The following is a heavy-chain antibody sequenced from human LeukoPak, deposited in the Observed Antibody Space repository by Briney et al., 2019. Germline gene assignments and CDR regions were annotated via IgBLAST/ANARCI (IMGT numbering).Heavy chain of an antibody. Sequence: GGSLRLSCAASGFTFSNYSMAWVRQAPGKGLEWVSSISSSSSYIYYADSVKGRFTISRDNAKNSLYLQMNSLRAEDTAVYYCARVGIAVAGGGLWGQGTLVTVSS. CDR2: ISSSSSYI. J-gene: IGHJ4*02. CDR1: GFTFSNYS. CDR3: ARVGIAVAGGGL. V-gene: IGHV3-21*01. D-gene: IGHD6-19*01.